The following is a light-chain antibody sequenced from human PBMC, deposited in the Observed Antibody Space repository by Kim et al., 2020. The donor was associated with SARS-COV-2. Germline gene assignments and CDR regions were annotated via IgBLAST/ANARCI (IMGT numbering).Light chain of an antibody. CDR3: QQYNSYPVFT. Sequence: DIQMPQSPSTLSASVGDRVTTTCRASQSISSWLASYQQNPGKAPKLLIYKASSLESGVPPRFSGSGSATEFTLTISSLQPDDFATYYCQQYNSYPVFTFGPGTRVDIK. V-gene: IGKV1-5*03. J-gene: IGKJ3*01. CDR2: KAS. CDR1: QSISSW.